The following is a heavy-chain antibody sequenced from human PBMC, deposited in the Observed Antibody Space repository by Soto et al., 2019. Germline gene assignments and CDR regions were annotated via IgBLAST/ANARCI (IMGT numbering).Heavy chain of an antibody. CDR1: GYTFTSYA. V-gene: IGHV1-3*01. J-gene: IGHJ4*02. CDR3: ARDKEYYDSSGYAYYFDY. D-gene: IGHD3-22*01. Sequence: ASVKVSCKASGYTFTSYAMHWVRQAPGQRLEWMGWINAGNGNTKYSQKFQGRVTITADESTSTAYMELSSLRSEDTAVYYCARDKEYYDSSGYAYYFDYWGQGTLVTVSS. CDR2: INAGNGNT.